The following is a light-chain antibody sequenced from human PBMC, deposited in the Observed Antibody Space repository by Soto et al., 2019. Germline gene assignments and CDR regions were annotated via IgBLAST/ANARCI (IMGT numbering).Light chain of an antibody. CDR2: GAS. V-gene: IGKV3-15*01. Sequence: EIVLTQSPDTLSLSPVERATLSCMASQSVRSERLAWYQQKPGQAPRLLIYGASTRATGIPDRFTGSDSGTEFIPTISSLQSEDFAVYYCQQYHHWWTFGQGTKVDIK. CDR3: QQYHHWWT. CDR1: QSVRSER. J-gene: IGKJ1*01.